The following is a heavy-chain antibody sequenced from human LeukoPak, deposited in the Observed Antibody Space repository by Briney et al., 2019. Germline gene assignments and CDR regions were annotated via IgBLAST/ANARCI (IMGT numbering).Heavy chain of an antibody. J-gene: IGHJ4*02. Sequence: GGSLRLSCVVSGFTFSGYWMSWVRQAPGKGLEWVANIKQDGSEEYYVDSVKGRFIISRDNAKNSLSLQMNSLRVEDTAVYYCARPPQAIAVAGIFDYWGQGTLVTVSS. CDR2: IKQDGSEE. D-gene: IGHD6-19*01. CDR1: GFTFSGYW. CDR3: ARPPQAIAVAGIFDY. V-gene: IGHV3-7*01.